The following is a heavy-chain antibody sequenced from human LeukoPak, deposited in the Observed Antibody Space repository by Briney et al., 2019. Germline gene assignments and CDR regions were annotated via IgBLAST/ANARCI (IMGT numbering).Heavy chain of an antibody. CDR3: ARAIGYDRLTAFDS. V-gene: IGHV1-18*01. J-gene: IGHJ4*02. D-gene: IGHD3-9*01. Sequence: ASVKVSCKASGYKLNSYGISWVRQAPGRGLQWMGWIGPFNDHTNYAQNFQGRVTMTTDTSTSTAYMELKSLTSHDTAIYYCARAIGYDRLTAFDSWGQGTLVTVSS. CDR2: IGPFNDHT. CDR1: GYKLNSYG.